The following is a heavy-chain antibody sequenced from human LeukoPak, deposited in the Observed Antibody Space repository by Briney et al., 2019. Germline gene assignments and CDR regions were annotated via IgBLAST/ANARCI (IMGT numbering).Heavy chain of an antibody. Sequence: SETLSLTCTVSGASISSGSYYWNWIRQPAGKGLEWIGRIYTSGNTNYNPSLKSRVTISVDTSKNQFSLKLSSVTAADTAVYYCARSGCSSTSCYQADYWGQGTLVTVSS. CDR3: ARSGCSSTSCYQADY. V-gene: IGHV4-61*02. D-gene: IGHD2-2*01. CDR1: GASISSGSYY. J-gene: IGHJ4*02. CDR2: IYTSGNT.